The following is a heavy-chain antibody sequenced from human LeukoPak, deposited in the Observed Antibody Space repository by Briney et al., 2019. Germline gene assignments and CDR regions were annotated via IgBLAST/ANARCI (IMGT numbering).Heavy chain of an antibody. J-gene: IGHJ6*04. Sequence: GGSLRLSCAASGFTFSSYEMNWVRQAPGKGLEWVSVIYSGNSTYYADSVKGRFTISRDNSKNTLYLQMNSLRAEDTAVYYCAELGITMIGGVWGKGTTVTISS. V-gene: IGHV3-53*01. D-gene: IGHD3-10*02. CDR3: AELGITMIGGV. CDR1: GFTFSSYE. CDR2: IYSGNST.